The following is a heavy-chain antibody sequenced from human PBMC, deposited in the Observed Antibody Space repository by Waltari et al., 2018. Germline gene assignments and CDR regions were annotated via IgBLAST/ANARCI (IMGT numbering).Heavy chain of an antibody. CDR3: ARNGDYYDSAAYYRP. Sequence: QAQLVPSGGGVVQAGRSMRLSCAASGFTFRRCTFKWIRQPPGKGLEWVAAISYDGSNKHYADTVKGRFSISRENTKNTLHLQMDSLRPEDTAVYYCARNGDYYDSAAYYRPWGQGTLVTVSS. V-gene: IGHV3-30-3*01. CDR1: GFTFRRCT. D-gene: IGHD3-22*01. CDR2: ISYDGSNK. J-gene: IGHJ4*02.